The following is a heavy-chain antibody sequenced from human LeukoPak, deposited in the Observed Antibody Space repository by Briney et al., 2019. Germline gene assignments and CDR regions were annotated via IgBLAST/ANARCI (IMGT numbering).Heavy chain of an antibody. D-gene: IGHD6-13*01. CDR2: ISYDGSNK. Sequence: GGFLRLSCAASGFTFSSYGMHWVRQAPGKGLEWVAVISYDGSNKYYADSVKGRFTISRDNSKNTLYLQMNSLRPEDTAVYYCAKVVSSSWGYFDYWGQGTLVTVSS. J-gene: IGHJ4*02. V-gene: IGHV3-30*18. CDR3: AKVVSSSWGYFDY. CDR1: GFTFSSYG.